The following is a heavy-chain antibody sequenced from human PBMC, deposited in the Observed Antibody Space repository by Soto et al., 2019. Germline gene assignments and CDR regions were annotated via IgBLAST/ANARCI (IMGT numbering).Heavy chain of an antibody. CDR3: ARVTAAGTRLPYYYYGMDV. J-gene: IGHJ6*02. V-gene: IGHV1-69*13. CDR1: GGTFSSYA. D-gene: IGHD6-13*01. Sequence: ASVKVSCKASGGTFSSYAISWVRQAPGQGLEWMGGIIPIFGTANYAQKFQGRVTITADESTSTAYMELSSLRSEDTAVYYCARVTAAGTRLPYYYYGMDVWGQGTTVTVSS. CDR2: IIPIFGTA.